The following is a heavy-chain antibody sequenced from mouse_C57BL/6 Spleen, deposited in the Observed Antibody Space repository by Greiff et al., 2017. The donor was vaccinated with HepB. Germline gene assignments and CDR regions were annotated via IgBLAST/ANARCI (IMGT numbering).Heavy chain of an antibody. CDR3: ARIKKIVATYFDY. CDR2: TNPTNGRT. CDR1: GYTFTSYW. J-gene: IGHJ2*01. Sequence: VQLQQSGAELVKAGASVKMSCKASGYTFTSYWMHWVKQRLGQGLEWFAETNPTNGRTYYNEKCKSKATLTVDKSSSTAYMLLSGPTFEDSAVYYWARIKKIVATYFDYWGQGTTLTVSS. V-gene: IGHV1S81*02. D-gene: IGHD1-1*01.